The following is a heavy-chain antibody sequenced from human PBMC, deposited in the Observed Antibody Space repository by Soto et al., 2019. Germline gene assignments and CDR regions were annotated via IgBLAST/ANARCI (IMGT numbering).Heavy chain of an antibody. J-gene: IGHJ6*02. D-gene: IGHD6-13*01. CDR1: GGTFSSYA. CDR3: ARASGIAAAGDYYYGMDV. V-gene: IGHV1-69*13. Sequence: SVKVSCKASGGTFSSYAISWVRQAPGQGLEWMGGIIPIFGTANYAQKFQGRVTITADESTSTAYMELSSLRSEDTAVYYCARASGIAAAGDYYYGMDVWGQGTTVTVSS. CDR2: IIPIFGTA.